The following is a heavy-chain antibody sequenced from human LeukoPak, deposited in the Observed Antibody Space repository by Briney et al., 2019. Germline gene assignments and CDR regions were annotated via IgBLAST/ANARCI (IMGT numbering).Heavy chain of an antibody. J-gene: IGHJ4*02. CDR2: INGDGSGT. CDR3: ARDQDRVGTTIDF. V-gene: IGHV3-74*01. CDR1: GVNFSPYW. D-gene: IGHD5-12*01. Sequence: GGSLRLSCAASGVNFSPYWMHWVRQAPGKGLVWVARINGDGSGTWYADSVKGRFTISRDNARNTLSLQMNSLRAEDTALYYCARDQDRVGTTIDFCGQGTLVTVS.